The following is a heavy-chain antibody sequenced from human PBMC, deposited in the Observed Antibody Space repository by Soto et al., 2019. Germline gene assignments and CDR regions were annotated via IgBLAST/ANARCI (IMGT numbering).Heavy chain of an antibody. Sequence: GGSLRLSCVGSGFTFSSNWMIWFRQAPGKGLEWVGNIRQDGSEKNYVDSVKGRFTISRDNAKNSLYLQMNSLRAEETAVYYCAREIVVARGASYFDYWGPGTLVTVSS. V-gene: IGHV3-7*04. CDR3: AREIVVARGASYFDY. J-gene: IGHJ4*02. CDR2: IRQDGSEK. CDR1: GFTFSSNW. D-gene: IGHD2-2*01.